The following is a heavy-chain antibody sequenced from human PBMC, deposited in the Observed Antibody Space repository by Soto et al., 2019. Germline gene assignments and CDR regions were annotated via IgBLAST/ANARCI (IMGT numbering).Heavy chain of an antibody. CDR2: INHSGST. D-gene: IGHD3-22*01. CDR3: ARVYYDSSGYYYYFDY. Sequence: SETLSLTCAVYGGSFSGYYWSWIRQPPGKGLEWIGEINHSGSTNYNPSLKSRVTISVDTSKNQFSLKLSSVTAADTAVYYCARVYYDSSGYYYYFDYWGQGTLVTVS. CDR1: GGSFSGYY. V-gene: IGHV4-34*01. J-gene: IGHJ4*02.